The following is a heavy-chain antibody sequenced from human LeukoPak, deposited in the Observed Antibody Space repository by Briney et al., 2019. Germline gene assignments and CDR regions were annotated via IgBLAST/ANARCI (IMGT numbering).Heavy chain of an antibody. CDR2: IKQDGSEK. Sequence: GGSLRLSCAASGLSFSHYWMTWVRQAPGKGLEWVANIKQDGSEKYYVDSVEGRFTISRDNAKYSLFLHLNSLRVEDTAVYYCARVDGSSSCPDYWGQGTLVTVSS. J-gene: IGHJ4*02. V-gene: IGHV3-7*01. D-gene: IGHD6-13*01. CDR3: ARVDGSSSCPDY. CDR1: GLSFSHYW.